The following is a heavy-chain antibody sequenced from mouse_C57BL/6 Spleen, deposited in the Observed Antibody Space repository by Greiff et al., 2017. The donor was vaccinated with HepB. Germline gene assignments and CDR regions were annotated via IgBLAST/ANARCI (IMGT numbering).Heavy chain of an antibody. CDR1: GYTFTSYW. J-gene: IGHJ2*01. V-gene: IGHV1-64*01. CDR2: IHPNSGST. Sequence: QVQLQQSGAELVKPGASVKLSCKASGYTFTSYWMHWVKQRPGQGLEWIGMIHPNSGSTNYNEKFKSKATLTVDKSSSTAYMQLSSLTSEDSAVYYCARSDYYGSSYPNFDYWGQGTTLTVSS. CDR3: ARSDYYGSSYPNFDY. D-gene: IGHD1-1*01.